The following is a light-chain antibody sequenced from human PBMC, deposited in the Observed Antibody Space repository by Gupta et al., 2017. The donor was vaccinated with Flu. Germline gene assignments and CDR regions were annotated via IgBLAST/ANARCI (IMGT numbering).Light chain of an antibody. V-gene: IGLV3-21*02. CDR1: NIGSKS. J-gene: IGLJ3*02. Sequence: SYVLTQPPSVSVASGQTARITCGENNIGSKSVHWYQQKPGQAPVLVVYADSDRPSGIPERFSGSNSGNTATLTISRVEAGDEADYYCQVWDSSSDHWMFGGGTKLTVL. CDR3: QVWDSSSDHWM. CDR2: ADS.